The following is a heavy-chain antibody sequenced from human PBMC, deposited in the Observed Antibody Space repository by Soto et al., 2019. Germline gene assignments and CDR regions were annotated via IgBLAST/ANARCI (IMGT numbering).Heavy chain of an antibody. J-gene: IGHJ6*02. CDR1: GYTFTGYY. Sequence: QVQLWQSGADVKTPGASVRFSCKASGYTFTGYYVHWVREAPGQGLEWMGWINPETGATSYAQKFQGRVTLSRDTSINTAYLELSSLRFDDAAVYFCARERYQVISDGMDVWGQGTTVTVSS. CDR2: INPETGAT. V-gene: IGHV1-2*02. CDR3: ARERYQVISDGMDV. D-gene: IGHD2-2*01.